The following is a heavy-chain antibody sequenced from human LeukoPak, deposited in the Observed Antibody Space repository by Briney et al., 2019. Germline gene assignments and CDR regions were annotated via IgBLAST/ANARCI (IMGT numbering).Heavy chain of an antibody. Sequence: GGSLRLSCAASGFTSSSYWMCWVRQAPGKGLEWVAIIKQDGSDKYYVDSVEGRFIISRDNAKNSLYLQMNSLRAEDTAVYYCLTSTRSHRFDYWGQGTLVTVSS. D-gene: IGHD2-15*01. CDR3: LTSTRSHRFDY. V-gene: IGHV3-7*01. J-gene: IGHJ4*02. CDR1: GFTSSSYW. CDR2: IKQDGSDK.